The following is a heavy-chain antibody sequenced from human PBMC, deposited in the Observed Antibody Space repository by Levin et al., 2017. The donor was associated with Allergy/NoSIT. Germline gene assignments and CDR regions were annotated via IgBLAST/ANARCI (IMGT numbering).Heavy chain of an antibody. D-gene: IGHD4-17*01. Sequence: SCTVSGGSISSTDFYWGWIRQPPGKGLEWIGAISYSGSTYYNPSLKSRVAISVDTSKNQFSLNLFSVTAADTSVYYCAKTVTTKTNWFDPWGQGALVTVSS. CDR2: ISYSGST. CDR3: AKTVTTKTNWFDP. V-gene: IGHV4-39*01. J-gene: IGHJ5*02. CDR1: GGSISSTDFY.